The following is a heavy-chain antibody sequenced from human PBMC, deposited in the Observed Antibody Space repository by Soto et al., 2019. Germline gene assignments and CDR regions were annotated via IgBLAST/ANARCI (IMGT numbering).Heavy chain of an antibody. CDR3: ARAYSSPGWFDP. Sequence: SVKVSCKASGGTFSSYAISWVRQAPGQGLEWMGGIIPIFGTANHAQKFQGRVTITADKSTSTAYMELSSLRSEDTAVYYCARAYSSPGWFDPWGQGTLVTVSS. CDR2: IIPIFGTA. D-gene: IGHD6-13*01. J-gene: IGHJ5*02. V-gene: IGHV1-69*06. CDR1: GGTFSSYA.